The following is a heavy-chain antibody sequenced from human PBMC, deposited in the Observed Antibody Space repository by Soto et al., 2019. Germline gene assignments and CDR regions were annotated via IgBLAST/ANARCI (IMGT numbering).Heavy chain of an antibody. Sequence: EVQLLESGGGLVQPGGSLRLSCAASGFTFSSYAMIWIRQVPGKGLEWVSGLYGSGRGIHYAESVKGRFTISRDNSAYAVYLQMNNLRVDDTAVYYCAKDAVAGDGVWRAHAWGRGTAVTVCS. D-gene: IGHD4-17*01. V-gene: IGHV3-23*01. CDR3: AKDAVAGDGVWRAHA. J-gene: IGHJ5*02. CDR1: GFTFSSYA. CDR2: LYGSGRGI.